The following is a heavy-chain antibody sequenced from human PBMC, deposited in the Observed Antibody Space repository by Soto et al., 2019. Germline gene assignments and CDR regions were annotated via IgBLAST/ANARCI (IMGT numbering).Heavy chain of an antibody. CDR1: GFTFSSYW. V-gene: IGHV3-7*01. D-gene: IGHD3-9*01. Sequence: PGGSLKLSCAASGFTFSSYWMSWIRQAPGKGQEWVANIKKDGSEKYYVDSKKGRFTISSDNAKDSMYLQMNSLRAEYTSVYYCAKAQLRYFHWLTDYWGQGTLVTVSS. CDR3: AKAQLRYFHWLTDY. J-gene: IGHJ4*02. CDR2: IKKDGSEK.